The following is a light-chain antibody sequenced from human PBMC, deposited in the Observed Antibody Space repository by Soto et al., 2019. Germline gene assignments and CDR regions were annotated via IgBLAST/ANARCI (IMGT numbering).Light chain of an antibody. CDR1: QTISSW. CDR2: KAS. Sequence: DIQMTQSPSTLSGSGGDRVTITCRASQTISSWLAWYQQKPGKAPKLLIYKASTLKSGVPSRFSGSGSGTEFTLTISSLQADDFATYYCQHYNSYSEAFGQGTKV. V-gene: IGKV1-5*03. CDR3: QHYNSYSEA. J-gene: IGKJ1*01.